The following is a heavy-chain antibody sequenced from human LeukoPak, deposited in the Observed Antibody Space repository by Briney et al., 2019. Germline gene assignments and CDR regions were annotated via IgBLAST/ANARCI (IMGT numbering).Heavy chain of an antibody. D-gene: IGHD6-13*01. CDR3: ARSPLYSSSWYWFDP. V-gene: IGHV4-59*01. J-gene: IGHJ5*02. Sequence: PSETLSLTCTVSGGSISSYYWSWIRQPPGKGLEWIGYIYYSGSTNYNPSLKSRVTISVDTSKNQFSLKLSSVTAADTAVYYCARSPLYSSSWYWFDPWGQGTLATVSS. CDR1: GGSISSYY. CDR2: IYYSGST.